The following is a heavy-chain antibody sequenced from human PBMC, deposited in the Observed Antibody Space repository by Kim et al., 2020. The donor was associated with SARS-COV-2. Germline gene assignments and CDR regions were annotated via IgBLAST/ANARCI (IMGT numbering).Heavy chain of an antibody. CDR2: IYYSGST. D-gene: IGHD3-22*01. CDR3: ARISDYYDSSGYYYEFDY. J-gene: IGHJ4*02. CDR1: GGSISSYY. Sequence: SETLSLTCTVSGGSISSYYWSWIRQPPGKGLEWIGYIYYSGSTNYNPSLKSRVTISVDTSKNQFSLKLSSVTAADTAVYYCARISDYYDSSGYYYEFDYWGQGTLVTVSS. V-gene: IGHV4-59*01.